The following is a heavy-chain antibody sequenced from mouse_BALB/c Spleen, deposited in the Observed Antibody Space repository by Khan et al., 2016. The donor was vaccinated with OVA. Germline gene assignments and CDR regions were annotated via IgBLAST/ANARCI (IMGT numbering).Heavy chain of an antibody. CDR2: ITSGGSYT. D-gene: IGHD1-1*01. CDR1: GFAFSSYS. J-gene: IGHJ2*01. CDR3: ARDRNDYGSSFYFDY. Sequence: EVELVESGGGLVKPGGSLKLSCAASGFAFSSYSMSWVRQTPEKRLEWVATITSGGSYTSYPDSVKGRFTISRDNAKNTLYLQMSRLKSEDTAMYYCARDRNDYGSSFYFDYGGQGTTLTVSS. V-gene: IGHV5-6-4*01.